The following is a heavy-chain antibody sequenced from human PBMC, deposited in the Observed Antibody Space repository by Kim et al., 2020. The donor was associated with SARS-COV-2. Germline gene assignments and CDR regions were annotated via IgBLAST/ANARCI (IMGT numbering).Heavy chain of an antibody. Sequence: GGSLRLSCAASGLTFSNYWMHWVRQAPGKGLEWVADISYDGSNKYYADSVEGRFTISRDNSKNTLYLQMNSLRAEDTAVYYCARDLGEGDFDGETRLDSWGQGTLVTVSS. CDR3: ARDLGEGDFDGETRLDS. V-gene: IGHV3-30*03. CDR2: ISYDGSNK. CDR1: GLTFSNYW. D-gene: IGHD3-9*01. J-gene: IGHJ4*02.